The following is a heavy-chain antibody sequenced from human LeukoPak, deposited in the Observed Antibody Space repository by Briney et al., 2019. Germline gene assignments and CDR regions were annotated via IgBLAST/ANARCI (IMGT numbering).Heavy chain of an antibody. Sequence: ASVKVSCKASGYTFTGYYMHWVRQAPGQGLEWMGWINPNSGGTNYAQKFQGRVTMTRDTSISTAYMELSRLRSDDTAVYYCARLLGHLKYYFDYWGQGTLATVSS. CDR2: INPNSGGT. J-gene: IGHJ4*02. CDR3: ARLLGHLKYYFDY. CDR1: GYTFTGYY. V-gene: IGHV1-2*02. D-gene: IGHD2-15*01.